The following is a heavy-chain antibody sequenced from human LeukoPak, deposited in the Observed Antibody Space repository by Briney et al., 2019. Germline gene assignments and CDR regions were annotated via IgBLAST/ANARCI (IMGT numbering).Heavy chain of an antibody. V-gene: IGHV3-23*01. J-gene: IGHJ1*01. D-gene: IGHD3-10*01. Sequence: GGSLRLTCTASGFTFGDYAMSWVRQAPGKGLEWVSAISGSGGSTYYADSVKGRFTISRDNSKNTLYLQMNSLRAEDTAVYYCAKDGSGSVVGYFQHWGQGTLVTVSS. CDR2: ISGSGGST. CDR1: GFTFGDYA. CDR3: AKDGSGSVVGYFQH.